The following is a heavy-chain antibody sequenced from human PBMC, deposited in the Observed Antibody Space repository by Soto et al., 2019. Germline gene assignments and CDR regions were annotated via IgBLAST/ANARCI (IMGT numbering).Heavy chain of an antibody. V-gene: IGHV4-34*02. D-gene: IGHD3-16*02. Sequence: QVRLQQWGAGLVMPSETLSLTCSVYGGSVNNYCWCWIRQPPGKGLVLMGEVCPGGRNNCSPTLKREVRFSHEGSPTHFTRGLASVSVADTAVYYCARGDYRQYDAYNWFAAWGQRKIVIVAS. CDR2: VCPGGRN. CDR1: GGSVNNYC. CDR3: ARGDYRQYDAYNWFAA. J-gene: IGHJ5*02.